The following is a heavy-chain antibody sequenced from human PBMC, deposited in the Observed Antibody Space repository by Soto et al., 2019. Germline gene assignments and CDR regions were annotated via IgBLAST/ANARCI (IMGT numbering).Heavy chain of an antibody. CDR2: ISGGGDII. CDR1: GFTFSDHY. Sequence: VQLVESGGGLVKPGGSLRLSCAASGFTFSDHYMTWIRQAPGKGPEWLSYISGGGDIISYADSVKGRFIISRDNAKRSLYLQMNSLTVEDTAVYYCSRAPRLAEYWGQGTLVTVSS. J-gene: IGHJ4*02. CDR3: SRAPRLAEY. V-gene: IGHV3-11*01. D-gene: IGHD6-25*01.